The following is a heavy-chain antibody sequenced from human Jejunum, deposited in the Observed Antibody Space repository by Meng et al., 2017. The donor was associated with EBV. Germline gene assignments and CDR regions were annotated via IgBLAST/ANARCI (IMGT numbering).Heavy chain of an antibody. V-gene: IGHV3-21*01. D-gene: IGHD6-19*01. CDR1: CFAFNFSA. J-gene: IGHJ4*02. CDR2: IISTTTYI. Sequence: VQLVESGGGPGNAVRSRSLSCAASCFAFNFSALTWVRQAPGKGLEGVSVIISTTTYIYYADSVRGRFTISRDNAENSLYLQMNSLRADDTAVYYCAKYSSGWHSDFDYWGQGTLVTVSS. CDR3: AKYSSGWHSDFDY.